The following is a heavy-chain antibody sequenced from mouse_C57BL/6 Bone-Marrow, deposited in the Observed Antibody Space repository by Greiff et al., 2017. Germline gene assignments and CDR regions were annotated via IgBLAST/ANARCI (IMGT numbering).Heavy chain of an antibody. D-gene: IGHD2-3*01. CDR2: IWSGGST. V-gene: IGHV2-2*01. Sequence: VQLQQSGPGLVQPSQSLSITCTVSGFSLTSYGVHWVRRSPGKGLEWLGVIWSGGSTDYNAAFISRLSISKDNSKSQVFFKMNSLQADDTAIYYCARGMMVTTGAWFAYWGQGTLVTVSA. CDR1: GFSLTSYG. CDR3: ARGMMVTTGAWFAY. J-gene: IGHJ3*01.